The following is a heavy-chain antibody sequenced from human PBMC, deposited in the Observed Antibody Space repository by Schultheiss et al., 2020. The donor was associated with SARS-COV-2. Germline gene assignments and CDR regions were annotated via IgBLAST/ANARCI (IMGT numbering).Heavy chain of an antibody. CDR2: IAHDTGRT. Sequence: GGSLRLSCAASGFTFSTYTMNWVRQAPGKGLEWVSAIAHDTGRTYYADSLKGRVTISRDNSKNTLYLQMNSLRAEDTAVYYCAKDLPLLWFGESYYYYYGMDVWGQGTTVTVSS. CDR1: GFTFSTYT. J-gene: IGHJ6*02. V-gene: IGHV3-23*01. CDR3: AKDLPLLWFGESYYYYYGMDV. D-gene: IGHD3-10*01.